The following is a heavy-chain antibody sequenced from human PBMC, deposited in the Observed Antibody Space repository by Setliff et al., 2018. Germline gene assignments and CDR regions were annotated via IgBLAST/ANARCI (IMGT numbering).Heavy chain of an antibody. CDR1: GFTFSSYA. J-gene: IGHJ4*02. Sequence: PGGSLRLPCAASGFTFSSYAMHWVRQAPGKGLEWVAVISYDGSNKYYADSVKGRFTISRDNSKNTLYLQMNSLRAEDTAVYYCATGAILWFGRFDYWGQGTLVTVSS. D-gene: IGHD3-10*01. CDR2: ISYDGSNK. CDR3: ATGAILWFGRFDY. V-gene: IGHV3-30-3*01.